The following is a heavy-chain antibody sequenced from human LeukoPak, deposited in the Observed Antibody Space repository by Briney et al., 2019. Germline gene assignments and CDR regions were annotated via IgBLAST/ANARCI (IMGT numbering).Heavy chain of an antibody. Sequence: PSAIIPLTSTFAFGASSSYYKSCRRPPPERGLGLIGYIYYSGSIHYNPSDKSRVTISVDTSKNQFSSKLRPVTVADAAVYYCARGSPVSRLSYMDVWGKGTTVTVSS. J-gene: IGHJ6*03. CDR1: FGASSSYY. V-gene: IGHV4-59*07. CDR2: IYYSGSI. CDR3: ARGSPVSRLSYMDV. D-gene: IGHD3-16*01.